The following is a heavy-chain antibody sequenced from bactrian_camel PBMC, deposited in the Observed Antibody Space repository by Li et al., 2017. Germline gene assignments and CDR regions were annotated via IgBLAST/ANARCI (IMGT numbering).Heavy chain of an antibody. CDR3: AAGPMIGGHDCYIGSWSKPGANY. D-gene: IGHD1*01. V-gene: IGHV3-3*01. CDR1: GYTYSNYC. Sequence: HVQLVESGGGSVQAGGSLRLSCEVSGYTYSNYCMGWFRLPPGRAPAEREGIAAIRRSGGETWYAGSVKGRFTISQDNAKNTVYLQMNSLKPEDTAVYYCAAGPMIGGHDCYIGSWSKPGANYWGQGTQVTVS. CDR2: IRRSGGET. J-gene: IGHJ4*01.